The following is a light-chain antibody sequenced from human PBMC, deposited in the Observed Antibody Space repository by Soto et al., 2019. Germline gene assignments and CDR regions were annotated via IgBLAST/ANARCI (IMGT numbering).Light chain of an antibody. CDR1: NIGSKN. CDR2: RDS. V-gene: IGLV3-9*01. Sequence: SSELTQPLSVSVALGQTARITCGGNNIGSKNVHWYQQKPGQAPVLVIYRDSNRPAGIHERFSGSNSGNTATLTISRPQAGDEADYYCQVWDSSTARVFGGGTKLTVL. J-gene: IGLJ3*02. CDR3: QVWDSSTARV.